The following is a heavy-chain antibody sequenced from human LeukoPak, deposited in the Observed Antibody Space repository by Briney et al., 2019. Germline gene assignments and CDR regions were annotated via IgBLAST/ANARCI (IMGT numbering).Heavy chain of an antibody. CDR1: GGSFSGLY. CDR3: ARGQRRLPMLRGVGPQIWFDP. V-gene: IGHV4-34*01. Sequence: SETLSLTCTVYGGSFSGLYWSWIRQPPGKGLEWIGEINHSGITNYSPSLQSRVTISVDTSKKQFSLNLTSVTAADTAVYYCARGQRRLPMLRGVGPQIWFDPWGQGTLVTVSS. J-gene: IGHJ5*02. D-gene: IGHD3-10*01. CDR2: INHSGIT.